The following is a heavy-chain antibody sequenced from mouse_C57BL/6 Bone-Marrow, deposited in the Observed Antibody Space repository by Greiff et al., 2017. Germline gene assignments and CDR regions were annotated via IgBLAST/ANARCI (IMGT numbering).Heavy chain of an antibody. Sequence: QVQLQQSGAELVMPGASVKLSCKASGYTFTSYWMHWVKQRPGQGLEWIGEIDPSDSYTNYNQKFKGKSTLTVDKSSSTAYMQLSSLTSEDSAVYYCARTGPLITTVVALDYWGQGTTLTVSS. CDR3: ARTGPLITTVVALDY. CDR2: IDPSDSYT. D-gene: IGHD1-1*01. CDR1: GYTFTSYW. J-gene: IGHJ2*01. V-gene: IGHV1-69*01.